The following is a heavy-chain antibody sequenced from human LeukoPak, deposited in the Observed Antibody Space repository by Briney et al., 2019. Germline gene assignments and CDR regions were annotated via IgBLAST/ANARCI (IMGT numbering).Heavy chain of an antibody. CDR1: GYTFTGYY. CDR2: INPDSGGT. V-gene: IGHV1-2*02. D-gene: IGHD6-6*01. Sequence: ASVKVSCKASGYTFTGYYFHWVRQAPGQGLEWMGWINPDSGGTNYAQKSQGRVTMTRDTSISTAYMELSRLRSDDTAVYYCARAPEYSSWTFDYWGQGTLVTVSS. CDR3: ARAPEYSSWTFDY. J-gene: IGHJ4*02.